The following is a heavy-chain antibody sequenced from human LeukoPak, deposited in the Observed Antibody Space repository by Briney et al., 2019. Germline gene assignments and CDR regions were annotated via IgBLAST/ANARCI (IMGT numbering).Heavy chain of an antibody. J-gene: IGHJ4*02. CDR3: ARVDPDSSSTLEVFDY. CDR1: GFTFSTYS. CDR2: IYYSGST. D-gene: IGHD6-6*01. Sequence: GSLRLSCAASGFTFSTYSMNWIRQPPGKGLEWIGYIYYSGSTNYNPSLKSRVTISVDTSKNQFSLKLSSVTAADTAVYYCARVDPDSSSTLEVFDYWGQGTLVTVSS. V-gene: IGHV4-59*01.